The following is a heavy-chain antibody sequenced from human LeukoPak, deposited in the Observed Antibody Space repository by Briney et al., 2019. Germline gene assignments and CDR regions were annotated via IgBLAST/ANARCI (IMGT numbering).Heavy chain of an antibody. CDR3: PTSAWGLWYVYFDH. J-gene: IGHJ4*02. CDR2: VKPGGSYK. V-gene: IGHV3-7*03. CDR1: GFTFSSYW. D-gene: IGHD5-18*01. Sequence: PGGALRHSCVASGFTFSSYWMTWVRQVPWRGLEGVANVKPGGSYKYFLDCVSGRLIISSDNAKKSLDVQMNSQRDEDRAVYYFPTSAWGLWYVYFDHWAQKPLPTVPS.